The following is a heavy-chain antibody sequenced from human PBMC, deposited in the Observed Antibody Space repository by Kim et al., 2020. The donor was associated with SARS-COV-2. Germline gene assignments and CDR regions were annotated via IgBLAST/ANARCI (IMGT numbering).Heavy chain of an antibody. V-gene: IGHV3-30-3*01. CDR3: ARLPGIAAEGSHYYYGM. CDR2: ISYDGSNK. CDR1: GFTFSSYA. D-gene: IGHD6-13*01. Sequence: GGSLRLSCAASGFTFSSYAMHWVRQAPGKGLEWVAVISYDGSNKYYADSVKGRFTISRDNSKNTLYLQMNSLRAEDTAVYYCARLPGIAAEGSHYYYGM. J-gene: IGHJ6*01.